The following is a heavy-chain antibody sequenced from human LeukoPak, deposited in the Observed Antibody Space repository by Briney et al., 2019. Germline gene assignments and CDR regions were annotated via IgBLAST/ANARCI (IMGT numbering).Heavy chain of an antibody. Sequence: ASVKVSCKASGCTFTSYAISRVRQAPGQGLEWMGRIIPILGRANYAQKFQGRVTITADKSTSTAYMELSSLRSEDTAVYYCASGRDNYYYYGMDVWGQGSTVTVSS. V-gene: IGHV1-69*04. CDR3: ASGRDNYYYYGMDV. CDR1: GCTFTSYA. D-gene: IGHD5-24*01. CDR2: IIPILGRA. J-gene: IGHJ6*02.